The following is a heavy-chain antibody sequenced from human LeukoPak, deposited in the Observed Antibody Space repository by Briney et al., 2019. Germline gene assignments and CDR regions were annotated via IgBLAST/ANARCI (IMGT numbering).Heavy chain of an antibody. CDR2: IFYSGCT. D-gene: IGHD1-26*01. J-gene: IGHJ4*02. CDR1: GGSISSYH. V-gene: IGHV4-59*01. Sequence: SETLSLTCTVSGGSISSYHWRWIRQPPQKGLEWIGYIFYSGCTNYNPSLKSRVTISVDTSKNQFSLKLSSVTAADTAVYDCAREPELDYFDYWGQGTLVTVSS. CDR3: AREPELDYFDY.